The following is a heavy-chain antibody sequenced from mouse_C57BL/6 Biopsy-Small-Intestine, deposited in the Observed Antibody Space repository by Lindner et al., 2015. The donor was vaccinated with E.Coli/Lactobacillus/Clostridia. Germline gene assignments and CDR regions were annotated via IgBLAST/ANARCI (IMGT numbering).Heavy chain of an antibody. CDR3: TPPGSSPWFAY. CDR1: GFNIKDDY. D-gene: IGHD1-1*01. Sequence: VQLQESGAELVRPGASVKLSCTASGFNIKDDYMHWVKQRTEQGLEWIGWIDPENGDTEYASKFQGKATITADTSSNTAYLQLSSLTSEDTAVYYCTPPGSSPWFAYWGQGTLVTVSA. CDR2: IDPENGDT. V-gene: IGHV14-4*01. J-gene: IGHJ3*01.